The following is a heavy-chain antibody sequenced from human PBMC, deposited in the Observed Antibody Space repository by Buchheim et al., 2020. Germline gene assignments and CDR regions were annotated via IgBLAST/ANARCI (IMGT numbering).Heavy chain of an antibody. V-gene: IGHV4-34*01. J-gene: IGHJ4*02. CDR1: GGSFSGYY. Sequence: QVQLQQWGAGLLKPSETLSLTCAVYGGSFSGYYWSWIRQPPGKGLEWIGEINHSGSTNYNPSLKSRVTISVDTSKNQFSLKLSSVTAADTAVYYCARGRRTTYGTYGSGSYYKNGLEAFDYWGQGTL. CDR3: ARGRRTTYGTYGSGSYYKNGLEAFDY. CDR2: INHSGST. D-gene: IGHD3-10*01.